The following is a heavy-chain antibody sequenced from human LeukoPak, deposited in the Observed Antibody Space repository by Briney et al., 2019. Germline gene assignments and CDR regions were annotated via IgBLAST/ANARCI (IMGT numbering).Heavy chain of an antibody. J-gene: IGHJ4*02. CDR2: IRYDGSNK. V-gene: IGHV3-30*02. Sequence: GGSLRLSCAASGFTFDDYAMHWVRQAPGKGLEWVAFIRYDGSNKYYADSVKGRFTISRDNSKNTLYLQMNSLRAEDTAVYYCAKDRSVASYYFDYWGQGTLVTVSS. CDR1: GFTFDDYA. D-gene: IGHD6-6*01. CDR3: AKDRSVASYYFDY.